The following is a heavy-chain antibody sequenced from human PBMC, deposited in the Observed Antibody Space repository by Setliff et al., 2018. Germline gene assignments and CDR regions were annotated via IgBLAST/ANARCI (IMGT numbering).Heavy chain of an antibody. V-gene: IGHV3-43*01. J-gene: IGHJ6*03. CDR2: IRWDGGST. CDR1: GFTFDDYT. D-gene: IGHD6-13*01. CDR3: AKGGDSSSWYGFSYKYYMDV. Sequence: GGSLRLSCAASGFTFDDYTMHWVRQAPGKGLEWVSLIRWDGGSTYYADSVKVRFTISRDNSKNSLYLQMNSLRTENTALYYCAKGGDSSSWYGFSYKYYMDVWGKGTTVTVSS.